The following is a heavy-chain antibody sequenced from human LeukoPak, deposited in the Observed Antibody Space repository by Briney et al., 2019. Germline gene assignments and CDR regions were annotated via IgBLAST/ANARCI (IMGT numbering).Heavy chain of an antibody. Sequence: PSETLSLTCTVSGGSISSYYWSWIRQPAGRGLEWIGRIFTTGSTNYNPSLKSRVTMSVDTSKNQFSLKLSSVTAADTAVYYCARSGPLLLGRYMDVWAKATTVTVSS. V-gene: IGHV4-4*07. CDR1: GGSISSYY. D-gene: IGHD2-15*01. CDR3: ARSGPLLLGRYMDV. J-gene: IGHJ6*03. CDR2: IFTTGST.